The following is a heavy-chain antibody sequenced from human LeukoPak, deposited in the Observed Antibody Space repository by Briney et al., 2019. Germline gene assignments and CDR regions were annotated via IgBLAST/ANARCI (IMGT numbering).Heavy chain of an antibody. Sequence: SETLSLTCSVSGGSISSSSSYWGWIRQPPGKGPEWIGSVHYSGSTYNHPSLKSRVNITVDTSKNQFSLRLSCVTAADTAVYYCARSWGESDYWGQGTLVTVSS. CDR1: GGSISSSSSY. CDR3: ARSWGESDY. D-gene: IGHD3-10*01. CDR2: VHYSGST. V-gene: IGHV4-39*07. J-gene: IGHJ4*02.